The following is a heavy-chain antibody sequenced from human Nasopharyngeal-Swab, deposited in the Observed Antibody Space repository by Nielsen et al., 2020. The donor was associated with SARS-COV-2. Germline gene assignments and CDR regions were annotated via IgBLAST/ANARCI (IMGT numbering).Heavy chain of an antibody. CDR2: ISYDGSNK. D-gene: IGHD6-19*01. CDR3: AREAQTGYSSGWTYYYYGMDV. CDR1: GFTFSSYG. Sequence: GGSLRLSCAASGFTFSSYGMHWVRQAPGKGLEWVAVISYDGSNKHYADSVKGRFTISRDNSKNTLYLQMNSLSAEDTAVYYCAREAQTGYSSGWTYYYYGMDVWGQGTTVTVSS. J-gene: IGHJ6*02. V-gene: IGHV3-30*03.